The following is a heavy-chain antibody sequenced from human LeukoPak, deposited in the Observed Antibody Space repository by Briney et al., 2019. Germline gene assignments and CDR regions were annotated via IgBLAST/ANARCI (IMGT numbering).Heavy chain of an antibody. V-gene: IGHV3-48*03. J-gene: IGHJ5*02. CDR2: ISSSGSTM. D-gene: IGHD3-22*01. Sequence: PGGSLRLSCAASGFTFSSYEMNWVRQAPGKGLEWVSYISSSGSTMYYADSVKGRFTISRDNAKNSLYLQMNSLRAEDTAVYYCARAGGAMIEPYNWFDPWGQGTLVTVSS. CDR1: GFTFSSYE. CDR3: ARAGGAMIEPYNWFDP.